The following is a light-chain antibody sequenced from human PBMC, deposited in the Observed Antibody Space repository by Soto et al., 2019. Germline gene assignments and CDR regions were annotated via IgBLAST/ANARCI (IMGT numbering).Light chain of an antibody. CDR3: QQYDDLPST. CDR2: AAS. Sequence: VLTQSPATLSLSPGESATLSCRASQNVGNNLAWYQQKSGQAPRLLIYAASDRATGVPARFSGGMSGTDFTLTISSLEPEDVATYYCQQYDDLPSTFGGGTKVEV. V-gene: IGKV3-11*01. CDR1: QNVGNN. J-gene: IGKJ4*01.